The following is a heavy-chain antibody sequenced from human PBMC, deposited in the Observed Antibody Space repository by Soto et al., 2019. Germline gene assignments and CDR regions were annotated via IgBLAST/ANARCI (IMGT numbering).Heavy chain of an antibody. CDR2: ISGSGGST. V-gene: IGHV3-23*01. J-gene: IGHJ4*02. Sequence: GGSLRLSCAASGFTFSSYAMSWVRQAPGKGLEWVSAISGSGGSTYYADSVKGRFTISRDNSKNTLYLQMKSLRAEGTAVYYCAKDPRKPEPDPWLLGYYFDYWGQGTLVTVSS. CDR1: GFTFSSYA. D-gene: IGHD3-9*01. CDR3: AKDPRKPEPDPWLLGYYFDY.